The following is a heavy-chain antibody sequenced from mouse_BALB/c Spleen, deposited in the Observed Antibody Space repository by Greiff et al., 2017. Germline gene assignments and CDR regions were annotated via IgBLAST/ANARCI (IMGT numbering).Heavy chain of an antibody. CDR3: ARLRRYFDY. Sequence: EVKLMESGPGLVKPSQSLSLTCTVTGYSITSDYAWNWIRQFPGNKLEWMGYISYSGSTSYNPSLKSRISITRDTSKNQFFLQLNSVTTEDTATYYCARLRRYFDYWGQGTTLTVSS. J-gene: IGHJ2*01. V-gene: IGHV3-2*02. CDR1: GYSITSDYA. D-gene: IGHD2-12*01. CDR2: ISYSGST.